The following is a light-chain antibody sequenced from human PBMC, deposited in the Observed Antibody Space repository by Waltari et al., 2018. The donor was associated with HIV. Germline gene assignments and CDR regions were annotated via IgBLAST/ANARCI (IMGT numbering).Light chain of an antibody. J-gene: IGLJ2*01. V-gene: IGLV1-44*01. CDR2: SIN. Sequence: QSILTQPPSASGTPGQRVTISCSGSSSNIGSNAVNWYQQLPGTAPKLLIYSINERASGVPDRFSGSMSGTSASLAISGLQSEDEADYHCAAWDDSLNGVVFGGGTKLTVL. CDR3: AAWDDSLNGVV. CDR1: SSNIGSNA.